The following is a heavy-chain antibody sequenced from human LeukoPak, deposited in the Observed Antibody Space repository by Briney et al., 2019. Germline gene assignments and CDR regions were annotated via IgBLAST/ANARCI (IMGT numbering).Heavy chain of an antibody. CDR2: ISSSSSTI. D-gene: IGHD6-13*01. CDR1: GFTFSSYS. J-gene: IGHJ4*02. CDR3: ARGPGGSSSWYPAYYFDY. V-gene: IGHV3-48*01. Sequence: PGGSLRLSCAASGFTFSSYSMNWVRLAPGKGLEWVSYISSSSSTIYYADSVKGRFTISRDNAKNSLYLQMNSLRAEDTAVYYCARGPGGSSSWYPAYYFDYWGQGTLVTVSS.